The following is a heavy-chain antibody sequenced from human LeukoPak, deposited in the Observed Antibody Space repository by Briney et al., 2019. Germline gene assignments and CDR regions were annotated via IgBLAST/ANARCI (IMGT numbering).Heavy chain of an antibody. D-gene: IGHD1-26*01. V-gene: IGHV4-4*07. CDR1: GGSISSYY. Sequence: SETLSLTCTVSGGSISSYYWSWIRQPAGKGLEWIGRIYTGGSTDYNPSLKSRVTMSVDSSNTQFSLTLSSVTAADTAVYYCARENTGSYREFDYWGQGTLVTVSS. J-gene: IGHJ4*02. CDR3: ARENTGSYREFDY. CDR2: IYTGGST.